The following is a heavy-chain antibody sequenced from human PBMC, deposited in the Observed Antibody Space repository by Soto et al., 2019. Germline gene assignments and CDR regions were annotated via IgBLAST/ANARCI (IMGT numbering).Heavy chain of an antibody. CDR3: AILPDGSGSSPPGFDY. J-gene: IGHJ4*02. CDR1: GGTFSSYA. Sequence: QVQLVQSGAEVKKPGSSVKVSCKASGGTFSSYAISWVRQAPGQGLEWMGGIMPIFGTANYAQKFQGRVTITADESTSTAYMELSSLRSEDTAVYYCAILPDGSGSSPPGFDYRGQGTLVTVSS. V-gene: IGHV1-69*01. CDR2: IMPIFGTA. D-gene: IGHD3-10*01.